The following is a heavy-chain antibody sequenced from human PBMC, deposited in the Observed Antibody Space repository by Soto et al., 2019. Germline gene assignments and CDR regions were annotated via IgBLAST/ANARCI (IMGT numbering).Heavy chain of an antibody. Sequence: GGSLRLSCAASGFTFSSYGMHWVRQAPGKGLEWVGRIKSKTDGGTTDYAAPVKGRFTISRDDSKNTLYLQMNSLKTEDTAVYYCTTLYDSSGYYTTAVDYWGQGTLVTVSS. CDR2: IKSKTDGGTT. CDR3: TTLYDSSGYYTTAVDY. V-gene: IGHV3-15*01. J-gene: IGHJ4*02. D-gene: IGHD3-22*01. CDR1: GFTFSSYG.